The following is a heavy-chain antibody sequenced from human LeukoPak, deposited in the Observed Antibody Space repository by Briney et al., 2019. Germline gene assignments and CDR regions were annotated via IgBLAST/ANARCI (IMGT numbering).Heavy chain of an antibody. Sequence: PSETLSLTCAVSGYSISSGYYWGWIRQPPGKGLEWIGSIYHSGSTYYNPSLKSRVTISVDTSKNQFSLKLSSVTAADTAVYYCARGGYSYAVPLLYWGRGTLVTVSS. CDR1: GYSISSGYY. CDR2: IYHSGST. D-gene: IGHD5-18*01. CDR3: ARGGYSYAVPLLY. V-gene: IGHV4-38-2*01. J-gene: IGHJ4*02.